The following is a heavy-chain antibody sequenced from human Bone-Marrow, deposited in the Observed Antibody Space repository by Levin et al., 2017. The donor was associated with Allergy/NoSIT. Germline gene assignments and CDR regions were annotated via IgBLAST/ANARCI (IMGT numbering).Heavy chain of an antibody. CDR3: AKERSDSSAYRRHFQH. Sequence: GGSLRLSCAASGFTFSNYAMSWVRQAPGKGLEWISTISGTHGFTYYADSVKGRFTISRDNSKNPLHLQMNTLQVDDTAVYYCAKERSDSSAYRRHFQHWGQGTLVAVSS. CDR2: ISGTHGFT. CDR1: GFTFSNYA. V-gene: IGHV3-23*01. D-gene: IGHD3-22*01. J-gene: IGHJ1*01.